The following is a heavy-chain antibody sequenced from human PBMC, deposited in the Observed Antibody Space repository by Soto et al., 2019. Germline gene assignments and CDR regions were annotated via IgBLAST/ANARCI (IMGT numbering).Heavy chain of an antibody. D-gene: IGHD3-10*01. CDR3: SRDVQFGEEDV. Sequence: SETLSLTCTVSGGSVSGGSYYWNWIRQPPGKGLEWIGYIYFSGRTNYNPSLKSRVTISVDTSKNQFSLKLTSATAADTAVYYCSRDVQFGEEDVWGKGTTVTVDS. CDR2: IYFSGRT. V-gene: IGHV4-61*01. CDR1: GGSVSGGSYY. J-gene: IGHJ6*04.